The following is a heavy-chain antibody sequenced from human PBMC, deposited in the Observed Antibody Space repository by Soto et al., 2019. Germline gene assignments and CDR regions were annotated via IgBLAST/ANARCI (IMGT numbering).Heavy chain of an antibody. CDR3: AREGLGIVVVPAAIGGMDV. CDR1: GFTFSSYE. Sequence: LRLSCAASGFTFSSYEMNWVRQAPGKGLEWVSYISSSGSTIYYADSVKGRFTISRDNAKNSLYLQMNSLRAEDTAVYYCAREGLGIVVVPAAIGGMDVWGQGTTVTVSS. V-gene: IGHV3-48*03. D-gene: IGHD2-2*01. CDR2: ISSSGSTI. J-gene: IGHJ6*02.